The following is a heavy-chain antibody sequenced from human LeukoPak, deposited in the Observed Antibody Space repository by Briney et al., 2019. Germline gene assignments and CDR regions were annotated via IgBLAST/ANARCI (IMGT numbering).Heavy chain of an antibody. Sequence: GGSLRLSCAASGFTFSSYGMHWVRQAPGKGLEWVAVIWYDGSNKYYADSVKGRFTISRDNSKNTLYLQMNSLRAEDTAVYYCARTYYDFWSGYYDYGMDVWGQGTTVTVSS. CDR1: GFTFSSYG. V-gene: IGHV3-33*01. CDR3: ARTYYDFWSGYYDYGMDV. CDR2: IWYDGSNK. D-gene: IGHD3-3*01. J-gene: IGHJ6*02.